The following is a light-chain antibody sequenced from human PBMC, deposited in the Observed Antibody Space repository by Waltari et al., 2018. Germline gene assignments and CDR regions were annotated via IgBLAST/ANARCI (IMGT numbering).Light chain of an antibody. CDR3: QQYKSYKT. CDR2: GAS. J-gene: IGKJ1*01. V-gene: IGKV1-5*03. CDR1: QSITTS. Sequence: DIQMTQSPSTLSASVGDTVIISCRASQSITTSLAWYQQKPGKAPDVLIYGASSLESGVPSRFSGSGSGTEFTLTISSLQPDDFATYYCQQYKSYKTFGQGTRVEIK.